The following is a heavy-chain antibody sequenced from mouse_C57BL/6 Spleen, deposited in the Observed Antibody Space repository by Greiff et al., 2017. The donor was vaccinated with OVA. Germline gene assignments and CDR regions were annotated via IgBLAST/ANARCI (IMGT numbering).Heavy chain of an antibody. Sequence: QVQLQQSGAELVRPGASVTLSCKASGHTFTDYEMHWVKQTPVHGLEWIGAIDPETGGTAYNQKFKGKAILTADKSSSTAYMELRSLTSEDSAVYYCTPITTVVEAYWGQGTLVTVSA. CDR1: GHTFTDYE. D-gene: IGHD1-1*01. J-gene: IGHJ3*01. CDR2: IDPETGGT. V-gene: IGHV1-15*01. CDR3: TPITTVVEAY.